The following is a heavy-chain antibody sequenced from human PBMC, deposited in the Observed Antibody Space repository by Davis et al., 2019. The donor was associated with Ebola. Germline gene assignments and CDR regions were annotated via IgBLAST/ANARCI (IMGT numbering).Heavy chain of an antibody. D-gene: IGHD6-13*01. CDR2: INHSGST. J-gene: IGHJ5*02. CDR1: GGSSSGYY. V-gene: IGHV4-34*01. CDR3: PRYRYSSSWGVNWFDP. Sequence: SETLSLTCAVYGGSSSGYYWSWIRPPPGKGLEWIGEINHSGSTNYNPSLKSRVTISVDKSKNQFSLKLSSVTAADTAVYYCPRYRYSSSWGVNWFDPWGQGTLVTVSS.